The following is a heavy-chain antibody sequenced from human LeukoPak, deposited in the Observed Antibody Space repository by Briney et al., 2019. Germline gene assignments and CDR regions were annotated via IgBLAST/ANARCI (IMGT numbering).Heavy chain of an antibody. CDR2: INPVGGNT. CDR1: GYTFTTYY. D-gene: IGHD3-10*01. Sequence: GASVKVSCKTSGYTFTTYYIHWVRQAPGQGLERMGPINPVGGNTNYAQKFQGRDTMTRDTSTSTVYMELSDLRSEDTAVYYCARAHLPPGITWFYFDFWGQGDLVTVSS. CDR3: ARAHLPPGITWFYFDF. V-gene: IGHV1-46*01. J-gene: IGHJ4*02.